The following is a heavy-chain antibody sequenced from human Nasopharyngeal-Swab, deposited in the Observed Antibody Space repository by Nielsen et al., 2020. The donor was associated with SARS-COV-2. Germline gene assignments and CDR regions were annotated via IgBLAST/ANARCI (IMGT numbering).Heavy chain of an antibody. CDR3: AKLASSSAFDH. Sequence: GESLKISCAASGFTFSSYWMSWVRQAPGKGLEWVSAISGSGGSTYYADSVKGRFTISRDNSKNTLYLQMNSLRAEDTAVYYCAKLASSSAFDHWGQGTLVTVSS. CDR1: GFTFSSYW. D-gene: IGHD6-6*01. J-gene: IGHJ4*02. CDR2: ISGSGGST. V-gene: IGHV3-23*01.